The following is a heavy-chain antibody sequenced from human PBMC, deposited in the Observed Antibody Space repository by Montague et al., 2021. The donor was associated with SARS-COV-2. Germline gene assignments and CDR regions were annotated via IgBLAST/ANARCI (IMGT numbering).Heavy chain of an antibody. V-gene: IGHV4-39*02. CDR2: IYYTGNT. D-gene: IGHD3-22*01. CDR3: ARLKRYFDSSGSPAAFDY. J-gene: IGHJ3*01. CDR1: GGSITNNIYY. Sequence: SETLSLTCTVSGGSITNNIYYWAWIRQPPGKGLEWIGCIYYTGNTYYNPSLKGPVTISVVTSKNHFTLKLSAVTAAATAVYYCARLKRYFDSSGSPAAFDYWGQGTKVTVSS.